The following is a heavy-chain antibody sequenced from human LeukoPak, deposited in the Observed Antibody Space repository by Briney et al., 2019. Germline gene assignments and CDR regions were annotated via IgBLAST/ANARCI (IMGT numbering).Heavy chain of an antibody. D-gene: IGHD6-19*01. CDR1: GITFSTYS. CDR2: IYNSGTKI. J-gene: IGHJ4*02. Sequence: GGSLRLSCVASGITFSTYSMTWVRQRPGKGLEWVASIYNSGTKIFYADSVKVRFTIYRDNSNTVLFLQMDSLRAEDSAIYYCAKDIVPDSGWDLDYWGRGTLVTVSS. CDR3: AKDIVPDSGWDLDY. V-gene: IGHV3-23*05.